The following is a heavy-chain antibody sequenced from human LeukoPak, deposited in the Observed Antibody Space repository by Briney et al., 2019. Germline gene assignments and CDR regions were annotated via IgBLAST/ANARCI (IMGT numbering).Heavy chain of an antibody. CDR3: ARLHHYGSGSYLPDY. J-gene: IGHJ4*02. CDR2: ICYSGSN. CDR1: AGSVSSGSYY. V-gene: IGHV4-61*03. D-gene: IGHD3-10*01. Sequence: NPSETLSLTCTVSAGSVSSGSYYWSWIRQPPGKGLEWIGNICYSGSNSYNPSVKSRVPMSVPTSHNHFSPKLSSVSAADTAVYYCARLHHYGSGSYLPDYWGQGTLVTVSS.